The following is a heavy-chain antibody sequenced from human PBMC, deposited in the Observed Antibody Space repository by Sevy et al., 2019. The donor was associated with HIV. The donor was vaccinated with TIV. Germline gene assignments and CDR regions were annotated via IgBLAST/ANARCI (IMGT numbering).Heavy chain of an antibody. J-gene: IGHJ6*03. V-gene: IGHV3-23*01. CDR2: ISGSGTRT. CDR3: GKGGGGHYDPDEIAYYFYYYNMDV. D-gene: IGHD3-22*01. CDR1: GFSFDSYG. Sequence: GESLKISCAVSGFSFDSYGMTWVRQAPGKGLEWVSAISGSGTRTYYADSVKGRFIISRDNSKNTLDVQMNSLRAEDTAIYYCGKGGGGHYDPDEIAYYFYYYNMDVWGKGTTVTVSS.